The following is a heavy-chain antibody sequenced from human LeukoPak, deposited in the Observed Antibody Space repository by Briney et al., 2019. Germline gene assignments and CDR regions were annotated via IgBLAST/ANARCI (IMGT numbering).Heavy chain of an antibody. J-gene: IGHJ4*02. CDR2: IYYSGST. V-gene: IGHV4-39*01. Sequence: SETLTLTCAVSGGSISSNSYYWGWIRQPPGKGLEWIGSIYYSGSTYYNPSLKSRVTISVDTSKNQFSLKLSSVTAADTAVYYCARTRYYYNSRSYGAPYYFDYWGQGTLVTVSS. CDR3: ARTRYYYNSRSYGAPYYFDY. D-gene: IGHD3-10*01. CDR1: GGSISSNSYY.